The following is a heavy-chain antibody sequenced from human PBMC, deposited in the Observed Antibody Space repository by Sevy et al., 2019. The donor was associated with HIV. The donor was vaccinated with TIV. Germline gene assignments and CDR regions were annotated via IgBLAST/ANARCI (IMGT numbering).Heavy chain of an antibody. V-gene: IGHV3-30*18. D-gene: IGHD2-2*01. J-gene: IGHJ6*02. CDR2: VSFDGDST. CDR3: AKRGGHDTSGYVSYYYYGMDV. CDR1: GFSFRNYD. Sequence: GGSLRLSCAASGFSFRNYDMHWVRQAPGKGLEWLALVSFDGDSTYSADSGKGRFTSSRDNSKNTLYLQMNSLRVEDTAIYYCAKRGGHDTSGYVSYYYYGMDVWGQGTTVTVSS.